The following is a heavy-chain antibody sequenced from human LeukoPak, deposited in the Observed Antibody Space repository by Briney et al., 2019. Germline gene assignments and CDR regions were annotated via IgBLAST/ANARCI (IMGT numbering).Heavy chain of an antibody. D-gene: IGHD3-10*01. CDR2: ISSSGSTI. CDR1: GFAFSSYE. Sequence: GGSLRLSCAASGFAFSSYEMNWARQAPGKGLEWVSYISSSGSTIHYADSVKGRFTISRDNAKNTLYLQMNSLRDEDTAVYYCARDRYYGSGILDVWGQGTTVTVSS. J-gene: IGHJ6*02. CDR3: ARDRYYGSGILDV. V-gene: IGHV3-48*03.